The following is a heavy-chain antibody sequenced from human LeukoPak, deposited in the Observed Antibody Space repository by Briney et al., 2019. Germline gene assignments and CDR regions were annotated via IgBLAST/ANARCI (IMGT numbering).Heavy chain of an antibody. V-gene: IGHV3-23*01. J-gene: IGHJ4*02. Sequence: PGGSLRLSCAASGFTFSSYAMSWVRQAPGKGLEWVSAISGSGGSTYYADSVKGRFTISRDNSKNTLYLQMNSLRAEDTAVYYCAKDIADSSGYYSRCDYWGQGTRVTVSS. CDR2: ISGSGGST. D-gene: IGHD3-22*01. CDR1: GFTFSSYA. CDR3: AKDIADSSGYYSRCDY.